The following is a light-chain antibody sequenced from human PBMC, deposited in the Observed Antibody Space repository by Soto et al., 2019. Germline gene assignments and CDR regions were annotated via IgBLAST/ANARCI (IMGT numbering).Light chain of an antibody. V-gene: IGLV2-14*01. CDR2: EVS. CDR1: SSDVGGYNY. CDR3: TSYRSDSTWV. Sequence: QSVLTQPASVSGSPGQSITISCTGTSSDVGGYNYVSWYQQHPGKAPKLMIYEVSNRPSGVSNRFSGSKSGNTASLTISGLRAEDEADYYCTSYRSDSTWVFGGGTKLTVL. J-gene: IGLJ3*02.